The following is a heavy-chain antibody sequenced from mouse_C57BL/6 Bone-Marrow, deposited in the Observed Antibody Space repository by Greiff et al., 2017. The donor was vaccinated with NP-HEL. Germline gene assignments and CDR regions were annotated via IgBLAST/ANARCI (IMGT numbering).Heavy chain of an antibody. V-gene: IGHV1-59*01. J-gene: IGHJ1*03. CDR1: GYTFTSYW. CDR3: ATPTGTGSYWYFDV. CDR2: IDPSDSYT. D-gene: IGHD4-1*01. Sequence: QVQLQQPGAELVRPGTSVKLSCKASGYTFTSYWMHWVKQRPGQGLEWIGVIDPSDSYTNYNQKFKGKATLTVDTSSSTAYMQLSSLTSEDSAVYYCATPTGTGSYWYFDVWGTGTPVTVSS.